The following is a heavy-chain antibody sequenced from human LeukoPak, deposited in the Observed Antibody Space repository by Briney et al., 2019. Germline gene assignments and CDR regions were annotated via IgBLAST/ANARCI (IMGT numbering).Heavy chain of an antibody. D-gene: IGHD6-19*01. J-gene: IGHJ4*02. V-gene: IGHV1-8*01. CDR1: GYTFTSYD. Sequence: ASVKVSCKASGYTFTSYDINWVRQATGQGLEWMGWMNPNSGNTGYAQKFQGRVTMTRNTSISTAYMELSSLGSEDTAVYYCARGRRIAVAGRGYYFDYWGQGTLVTVSS. CDR2: MNPNSGNT. CDR3: ARGRRIAVAGRGYYFDY.